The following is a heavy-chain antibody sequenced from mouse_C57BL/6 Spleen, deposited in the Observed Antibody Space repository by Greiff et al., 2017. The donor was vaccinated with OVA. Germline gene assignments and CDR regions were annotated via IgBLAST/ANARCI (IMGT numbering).Heavy chain of an antibody. CDR3: AGDFFAY. Sequence: VQLQQSGPELVKPGASVKISCKASGYTFTDYYMNLVKQSHGKSLEWIGDINPNNGGTSYNQKFKGKATLTVDKSSSTAYMELRSLTSEDSAVYYCAGDFFAYWGQGTLVTVSA. CDR1: GYTFTDYY. J-gene: IGHJ3*01. D-gene: IGHD3-3*01. CDR2: INPNNGGT. V-gene: IGHV1-26*01.